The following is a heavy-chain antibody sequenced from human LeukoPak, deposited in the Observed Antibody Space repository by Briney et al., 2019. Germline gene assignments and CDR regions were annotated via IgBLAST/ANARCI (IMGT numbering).Heavy chain of an antibody. CDR1: GGSISSSSYY. CDR3: AGGSHGSGSYTWSL. J-gene: IGHJ4*02. CDR2: IYHSGST. Sequence: SETLSLTCTVSGGSISSSSYYWGWIRQPPGKGLEWIGYIYHSGSTNYNPSLKSRVTISVDTSKNQFPLRLSSVTAADTAVYYCAGGSHGSGSYTWSLWGQGTLVTVSS. V-gene: IGHV4-61*05. D-gene: IGHD3-10*01.